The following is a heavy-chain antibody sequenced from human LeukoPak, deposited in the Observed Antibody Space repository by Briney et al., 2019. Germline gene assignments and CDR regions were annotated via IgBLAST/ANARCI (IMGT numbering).Heavy chain of an antibody. J-gene: IGHJ5*02. D-gene: IGHD3-22*01. CDR2: IKEDGSEK. CDR3: AKDPPGNYYDSSGPVT. CDR1: GFTFTKYW. V-gene: IGHV3-7*01. Sequence: GGSLRLSCAASGFTFTKYWITWVRQAPGKGLEWVANIKEDGSEKYYVDSVKGRFTISRDNAKNSLFLQMNSLRAEDTAVYYCAKDPPGNYYDSSGPVTWGQGTLVTVSS.